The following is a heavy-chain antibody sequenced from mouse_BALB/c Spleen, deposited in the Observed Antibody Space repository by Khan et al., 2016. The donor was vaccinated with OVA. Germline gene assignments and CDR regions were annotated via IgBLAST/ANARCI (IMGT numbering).Heavy chain of an antibody. J-gene: IGHJ4*01. Sequence: DLVKPGASVKLSCKASGYTFTSYWINWINQRPGQGLEWIGRIGPGSSNAYYNDMFKDKATLTVDTSSNTAYIQLSSLTSEDSAVYFYARESYYGRSCYAMDYWGQGTSVTVSA. CDR3: ARESYYGRSCYAMDY. CDR1: GYTFTSYW. D-gene: IGHD1-1*01. CDR2: IGPGSSNA. V-gene: IGHV1S41*01.